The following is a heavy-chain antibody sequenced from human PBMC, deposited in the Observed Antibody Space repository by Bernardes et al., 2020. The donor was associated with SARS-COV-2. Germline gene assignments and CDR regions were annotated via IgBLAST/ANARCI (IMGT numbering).Heavy chain of an antibody. CDR3: ARGLHPSTSAQGVIITSD. CDR2: ISAYNGNT. CDR1: GYTFTSYG. D-gene: IGHD3-10*01. Sequence: ASVKVSCKASGYTFTSYGISWVRQAPGQGLEWMGWISAYNGNTNYAQKLQGRVTMTTDTSTSTAYMELRSLRSDDTAVYYCARGLHPSTSAQGVIITSDWGQGTLVTVSS. J-gene: IGHJ4*02. V-gene: IGHV1-18*04.